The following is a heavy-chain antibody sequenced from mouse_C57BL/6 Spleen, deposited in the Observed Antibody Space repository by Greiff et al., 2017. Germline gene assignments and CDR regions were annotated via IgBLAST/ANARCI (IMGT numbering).Heavy chain of an antibody. Sequence: EVKVEESGPELVKPGDSVKISCKASGYSFTGYFMNWVMQSHGKSLEWIGRINPYNGDTFYNQKFKGKATLTVDKSSSTAHMELRSLTSEDSAVYYCASLYYSNYDAMDYWGQGTSVTVSS. CDR3: ASLYYSNYDAMDY. CDR2: INPYNGDT. V-gene: IGHV1-20*01. CDR1: GYSFTGYF. J-gene: IGHJ4*01. D-gene: IGHD2-5*01.